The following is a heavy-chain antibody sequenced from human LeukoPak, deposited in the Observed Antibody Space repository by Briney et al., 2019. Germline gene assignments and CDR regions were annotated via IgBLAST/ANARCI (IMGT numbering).Heavy chain of an antibody. J-gene: IGHJ4*02. CDR1: GGSINSGGYY. V-gene: IGHV4-31*03. CDR2: CDYSGST. Sequence: SETLSLTCTVSGGSINSGGYYWSCNPQHPGKGLKWIGYCDYSGSTYYNPSLERRLSSSLDTSQNQFSVKLGSVTAEDRGVYYCARERRLEGQGEFDYWGQGTLVTVSS. CDR3: ARERRLEGQGEFDY. D-gene: IGHD3-16*01.